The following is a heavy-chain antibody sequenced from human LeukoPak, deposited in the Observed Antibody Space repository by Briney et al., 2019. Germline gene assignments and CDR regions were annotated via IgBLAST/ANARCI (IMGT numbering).Heavy chain of an antibody. J-gene: IGHJ4*02. V-gene: IGHV1-18*01. CDR2: ISAYNGNT. Sequence: ASVNVSRTPSGYTSTNYGIHWVRPAPGQGLAWMGWISAYNGNTNYAQTLQGRVTMTTDTSTSTAYMELRSLRADDTAVYYCARDPLFDYWGQGTLVTVS. CDR1: GYTSTNYG. CDR3: ARDPLFDY.